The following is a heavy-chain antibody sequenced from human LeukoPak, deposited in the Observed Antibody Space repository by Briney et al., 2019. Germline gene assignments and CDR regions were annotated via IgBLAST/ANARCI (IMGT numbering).Heavy chain of an antibody. V-gene: IGHV3-30*02. J-gene: IGHJ4*02. Sequence: PGGSLGLSCAASRFTFSRYGMHWVRQAPGKALEWMAFIRYDGSDKYYADSVKGRFTISRDNSKNTLYVQMNSLRADDTAVYYCAKEIWPTVTIPGRTYFDYWGQGTLVTVSS. CDR2: IRYDGSDK. CDR1: RFTFSRYG. CDR3: AKEIWPTVTIPGRTYFDY. D-gene: IGHD4-17*01.